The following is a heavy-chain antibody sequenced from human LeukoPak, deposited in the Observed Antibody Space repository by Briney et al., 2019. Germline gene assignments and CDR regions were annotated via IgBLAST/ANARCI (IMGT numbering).Heavy chain of an antibody. CDR1: GGSISSYY. CDR3: ARHIGAYVYYFDY. V-gene: IGHV4-59*01. CDR2: FYYSGST. D-gene: IGHD4-17*01. Sequence: SETLSLTCTVSGGSISSYYWSWIRQPPGEGLEWIGYFYYSGSTNYNPSLKSRVTMSVDTSKNRFSLKLSSVTAADTAVYYCARHIGAYVYYFDYWGQGTLVTVSS. J-gene: IGHJ4*02.